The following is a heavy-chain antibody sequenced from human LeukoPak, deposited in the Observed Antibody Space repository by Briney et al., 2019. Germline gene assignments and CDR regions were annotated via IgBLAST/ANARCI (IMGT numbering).Heavy chain of an antibody. CDR2: ILYSGTT. D-gene: IGHD6-13*01. CDR3: ARSGVYSSSWSL. J-gene: IGHJ4*02. V-gene: IGHV4-59*01. CDR1: GGSIRNYY. Sequence: SETLSLTCTVSGGSIRNYYWSWIRQPPGKGLEWIGYILYSGTTNYNPSLKSRVTISVDTSKNQFSLKLNSVTAADTAVYYCARSGVYSSSWSLWGQGTLVTVSS.